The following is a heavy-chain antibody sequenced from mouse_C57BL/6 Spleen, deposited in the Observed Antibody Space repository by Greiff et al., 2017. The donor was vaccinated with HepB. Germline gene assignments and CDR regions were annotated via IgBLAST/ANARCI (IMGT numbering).Heavy chain of an antibody. V-gene: IGHV1-26*01. CDR1: GYTFTDYY. D-gene: IGHD1-1*01. CDR3: AATVVATNYYAMDY. Sequence: EVKLQQSGPELVKPGASVKISCKASGYTFTDYYMNWVKQSHGKSLEWIGDINPNNGGTSYNQKFKGKATLTVDKSSSTAYMELRSLTSEDSAVYYCAATVVATNYYAMDYWGQGTSVTVSS. CDR2: INPNNGGT. J-gene: IGHJ4*01.